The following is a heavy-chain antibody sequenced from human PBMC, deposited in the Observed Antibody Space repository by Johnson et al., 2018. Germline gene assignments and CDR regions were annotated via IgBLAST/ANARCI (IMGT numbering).Heavy chain of an antibody. D-gene: IGHD7-27*01. V-gene: IGHV6-1*01. CDR2: TYYRSKWYN. CDR3: ARMGEYTNSGAWCHGLDV. J-gene: IGHJ6*02. Sequence: QVQLQQSGPGLVKPSQTLSLTCAISGDSVSSNSATWNWIRQSPSGGLEWLGRTYYRSKWYNDSAISVKSRVTINPDTSRNQFSLQVNSMTPEDPAIYYCARMGEYTNSGAWCHGLDVLGQGTMVTVSS. CDR1: GDSVSSNSAT.